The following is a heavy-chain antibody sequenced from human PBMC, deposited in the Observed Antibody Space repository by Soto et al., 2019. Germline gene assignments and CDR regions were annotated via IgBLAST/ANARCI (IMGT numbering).Heavy chain of an antibody. CDR2: ISGVRDYI. J-gene: IGHJ4*02. V-gene: IGHV3-21*06. CDR1: GFTFSYYP. CDR3: AREGVHNYTEYYFDY. Sequence: GGSLRLSCAASGFTFSYYPLHWVRRAPGKGLEWVSSISGVRDYIRYADSVKGRFAISRDSAKTSLYLQMNSLTAEDTAVYYCAREGVHNYTEYYFDYWGQGTLVTVSS. D-gene: IGHD3-10*01.